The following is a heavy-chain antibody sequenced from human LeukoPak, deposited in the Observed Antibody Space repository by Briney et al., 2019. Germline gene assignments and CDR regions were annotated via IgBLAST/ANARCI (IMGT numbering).Heavy chain of an antibody. CDR3: ARGVLWFGEGNWFDP. CDR2: IYYGGST. V-gene: IGHV4-39*01. J-gene: IGHJ5*02. CDR1: GGSISSSTYC. Sequence: SETLSLTCTVSGGSISSSTYCWGWIRQPPGKGLEWIGSIYYGGSTYYNPSLKSRVSISVDTSKNQFSLKLSSVTAADTAVYYCARGVLWFGEGNWFDPWGQGTLVTAFS. D-gene: IGHD3-10*01.